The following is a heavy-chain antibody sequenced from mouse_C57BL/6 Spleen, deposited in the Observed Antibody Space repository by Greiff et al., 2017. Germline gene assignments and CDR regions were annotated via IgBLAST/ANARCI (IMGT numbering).Heavy chain of an antibody. J-gene: IGHJ2*01. CDR3: ARSGDGYDERNFDY. V-gene: IGHV1-54*01. CDR1: GYAFTNYL. Sequence: VQLQQSGAELVRPGTSVKVSCKASGYAFTNYLIEWVKQRPGQGLEWIGVLNPGSGGTNYNEKFKGKATLTADKSSSTAYMQLSSLTSEDSAVYFGARSGDGYDERNFDYWGQGTTLTVSS. CDR2: LNPGSGGT. D-gene: IGHD2-2*01.